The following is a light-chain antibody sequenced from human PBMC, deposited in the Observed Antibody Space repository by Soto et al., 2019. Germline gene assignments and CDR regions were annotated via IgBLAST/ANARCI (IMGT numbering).Light chain of an antibody. CDR3: CSYAGSSTSLVV. CDR2: EVS. J-gene: IGLJ2*01. Sequence: QSALTQPASVSGSPGQSITISCTGTSSDVGSYNLVSWYQQHPGKAPKLMIYEVSKRPSGVSNRFSGSKSGNTASLTISGRQAEDEADYYCCSYAGSSTSLVVFGGGTKLTLL. V-gene: IGLV2-23*02. CDR1: SSDVGSYNL.